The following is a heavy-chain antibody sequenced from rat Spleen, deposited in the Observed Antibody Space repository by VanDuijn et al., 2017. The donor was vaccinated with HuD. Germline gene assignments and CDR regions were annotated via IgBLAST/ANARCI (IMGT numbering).Heavy chain of an antibody. D-gene: IGHD1-3*01. V-gene: IGHV3-3*01. CDR2: INSAGST. CDR3: AKTTVAYYYVMDA. CDR1: GYSITSSYR. J-gene: IGHJ4*01. Sequence: EVQLQESGPGLVKPSQSLSLTCSVPGYSITSSYRWNWIRTFPGNKLEWMGYINSAGSTNYNPYLKSRISITRDTSKNQFFLQVNSVTTEDTATYYCAKTTVAYYYVMDAWGQGASVTVSS.